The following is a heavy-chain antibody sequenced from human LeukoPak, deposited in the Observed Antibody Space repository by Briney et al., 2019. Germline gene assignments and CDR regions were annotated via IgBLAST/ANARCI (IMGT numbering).Heavy chain of an antibody. V-gene: IGHV3-48*04. Sequence: PGGSLRLSCAASGFTFSSYWMTWVRQAPGKGLEWVSYISRSGGTRYYADSVKGRFTISRDNAKNSLYLQMNSLRAEDTAVYYCARVATMVRVPLDALDIWGQGTMVSVSS. CDR2: ISRSGGTR. CDR3: ARVATMVRVPLDALDI. D-gene: IGHD3-10*01. J-gene: IGHJ3*02. CDR1: GFTFSSYW.